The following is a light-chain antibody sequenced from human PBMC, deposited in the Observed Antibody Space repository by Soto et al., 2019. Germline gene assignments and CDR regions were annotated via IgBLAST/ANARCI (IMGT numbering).Light chain of an antibody. Sequence: QSVLTQPPSVSAAPGQKVTISCSGSSSNIGGNSVSWYQQLPGTAPKLLIYDDNKRPSGIPDRFSASKSGTSATLGITGFQTGDEDDYYCGSWDNSVSAYVFGTGTKVTVL. CDR2: DDN. CDR3: GSWDNSVSAYV. V-gene: IGLV1-51*01. J-gene: IGLJ1*01. CDR1: SSNIGGNS.